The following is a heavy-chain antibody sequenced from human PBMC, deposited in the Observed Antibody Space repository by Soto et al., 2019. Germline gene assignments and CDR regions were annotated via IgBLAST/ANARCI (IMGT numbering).Heavy chain of an antibody. Sequence: SETLSLTCTVSSGSFTSSSYYWGWIRQPPGKGLEWIGSILYFGSTYYNPSLESRATISVDTSKNQFSLKLTSMTAADTAVYYCARHGYEQGVDYWVQVMMVTVSA. D-gene: IGHD2-2*01. V-gene: IGHV4-39*01. CDR3: ARHGYEQGVDY. J-gene: IGHJ4*02. CDR2: ILYFGST. CDR1: SGSFTSSSYY.